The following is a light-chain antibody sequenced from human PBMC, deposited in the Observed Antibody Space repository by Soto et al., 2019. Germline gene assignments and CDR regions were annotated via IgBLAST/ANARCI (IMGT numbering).Light chain of an antibody. Sequence: QSALTQPPSVSGSPGQSVTISCTGTSSDVGSYNRVSWYQQPPGTAPKLMIYDVNNRPSGVPHRFSGSKSGNTASLTISGLQAEEEDDYYCSSYTSSTTLVFGGGTKLTVL. CDR3: SSYTSSTTLV. CDR1: SSDVGSYNR. J-gene: IGLJ2*01. CDR2: DVN. V-gene: IGLV2-18*02.